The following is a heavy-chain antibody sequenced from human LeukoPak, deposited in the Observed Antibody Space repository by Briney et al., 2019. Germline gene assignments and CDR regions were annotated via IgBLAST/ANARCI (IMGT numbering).Heavy chain of an antibody. CDR1: SYTFTSYG. V-gene: IGHV1-18*01. D-gene: IGHD6-13*01. Sequence: ASVKVSCKASSYTFTSYGISWVRQAPGQGLEWMGWISAYNGNTNYAQKLQGRVTMTTDTSTSTAYMELRSLRSDDTAVYYCARLPRAAAGTWYYYYYMDVWGKGTTVTVSS. CDR2: ISAYNGNT. CDR3: ARLPRAAAGTWYYYYYMDV. J-gene: IGHJ6*03.